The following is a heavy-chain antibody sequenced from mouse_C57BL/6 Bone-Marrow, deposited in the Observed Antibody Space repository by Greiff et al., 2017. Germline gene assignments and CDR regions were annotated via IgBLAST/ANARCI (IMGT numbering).Heavy chain of an antibody. CDR2: ISSGSSTI. J-gene: IGHJ2*01. Sequence: EVHLVESGGGLVKPGGSLKLSCAASGFTFSDYGMHWVRQAPEKGLEWVAYISSGSSTIYYADTVKGRFTISRDNATSTLFLQMTSLRSGDTAMYYCAKLTFDDWGQGTTLTVSS. V-gene: IGHV5-17*01. D-gene: IGHD4-1*01. CDR3: AKLTFDD. CDR1: GFTFSDYG.